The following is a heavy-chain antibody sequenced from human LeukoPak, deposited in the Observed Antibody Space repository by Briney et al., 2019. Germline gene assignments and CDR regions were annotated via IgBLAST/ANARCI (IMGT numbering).Heavy chain of an antibody. CDR1: GFTFSGSV. CDR3: SVNYCSGGSCYML. V-gene: IGHV3-73*01. CDR2: IRSKANSYAT. J-gene: IGHJ4*02. Sequence: GGSLRLSCAASGFTFSGSVMHWVRQASGKGLEWVGRIRSKANSYATAYAASVKGRFTISRDDSKNTAYLQMNSLKTEDTAVYYCSVNYCSGGSCYMLWGQGILVTVSS. D-gene: IGHD2-15*01.